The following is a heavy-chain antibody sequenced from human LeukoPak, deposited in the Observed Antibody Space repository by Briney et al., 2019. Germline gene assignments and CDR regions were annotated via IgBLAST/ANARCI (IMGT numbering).Heavy chain of an antibody. J-gene: IGHJ5*01. CDR1: GGSFSDYF. CDR3: ARLHLWPENWFDS. CDR2: VNHRGTT. Sequence: SETLSLTCAVSGGSFSDYFWGWLRQPPGKGLEWIGEVNHRGTTNFNPALRSRVTISVGTSNNQFSLKLSSVTAADTAVYYCARLHLWPENWFDSWGQGTLVTVSS. V-gene: IGHV4-34*01. D-gene: IGHD3-10*01.